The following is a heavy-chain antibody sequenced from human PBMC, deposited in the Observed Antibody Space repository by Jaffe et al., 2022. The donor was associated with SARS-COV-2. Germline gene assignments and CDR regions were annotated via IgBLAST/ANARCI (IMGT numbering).Heavy chain of an antibody. J-gene: IGHJ3*02. CDR2: IKSKTDGGTT. CDR1: GFTFSNAW. Sequence: EVQLVESGGGLVKPGGSLRLSCAASGFTFSNAWMSWVRQAPGKGLEWVGRIKSKTDGGTTDYAAPVKGRFTISRDDSKNTLYLQMNSLKTEDTAVYYCTTEIQKGYDFWSGYHPLSDIWGQGTMVTVSS. D-gene: IGHD3-3*01. CDR3: TTEIQKGYDFWSGYHPLSDI. V-gene: IGHV3-15*01.